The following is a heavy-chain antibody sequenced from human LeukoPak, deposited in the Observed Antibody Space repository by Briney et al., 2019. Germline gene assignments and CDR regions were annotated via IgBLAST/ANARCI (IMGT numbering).Heavy chain of an antibody. V-gene: IGHV4-59*11. D-gene: IGHD4-17*01. J-gene: IGHJ3*02. CDR3: ARDLVTVTKGFDI. CDR1: GDSFSRHY. Sequence: PSETLSLTYSVSGDSFSRHYWTWIRQSPGTGLQWIGYISHIGRTNYNPSLKSRVTISIDTSKNQFSLKLRSVTAADTAVYYCARDLVTVTKGFDIWGQGTMVSVSS. CDR2: ISHIGRT.